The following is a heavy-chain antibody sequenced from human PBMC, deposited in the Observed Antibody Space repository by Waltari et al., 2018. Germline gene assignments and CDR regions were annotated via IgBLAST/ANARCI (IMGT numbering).Heavy chain of an antibody. CDR3: AGSGIAARLFAFDI. J-gene: IGHJ3*02. D-gene: IGHD6-6*01. V-gene: IGHV1-2*02. CDR2: INPNSGGT. Sequence: QVQLVQAGAEVKTPGAAVKVSCKASGHTFTGHYMHGLLHAPGQGLEWMGWINPNSGGTNYAQKFQGMVTMTRDTSISTAYMELSRLRSDDTAVYYCAGSGIAARLFAFDIWGQGTMVTVSS. CDR1: GHTFTGHY.